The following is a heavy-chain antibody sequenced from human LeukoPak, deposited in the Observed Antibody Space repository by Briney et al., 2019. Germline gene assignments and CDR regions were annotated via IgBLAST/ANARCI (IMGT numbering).Heavy chain of an antibody. CDR3: ARAGYSSSD. D-gene: IGHD6-6*01. Sequence: GGSLRLSCAASGFTFSSYEMNWVRQAPGKGLEWVAYISSSGSTIYYADSVKGRFTISRDNAKNSLYLQMNSLRAEDTAVYYCARAGYSSSDWGQGTLVTVSS. CDR1: GFTFSSYE. J-gene: IGHJ4*02. CDR2: ISSSGSTI. V-gene: IGHV3-48*03.